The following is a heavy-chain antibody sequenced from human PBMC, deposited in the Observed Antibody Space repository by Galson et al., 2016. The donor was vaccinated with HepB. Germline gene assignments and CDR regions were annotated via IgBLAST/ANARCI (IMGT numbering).Heavy chain of an antibody. J-gene: IGHJ3*01. CDR2: IYKNGCAT. Sequence: SLRLSCAASGFIFRNYAMNWVRKAPGKGLEWVSGIYKNGCATYYADSVKGRFTISRDNSGDTLYLQMNSLRDEDTAMYYCARGTDIWTGYSDHFSAAFDVWGQGTMVTVSS. V-gene: IGHV3-23*05. D-gene: IGHD3-9*01. CDR3: ARGTDIWTGYSDHFSAAFDV. CDR1: GFIFRNYA.